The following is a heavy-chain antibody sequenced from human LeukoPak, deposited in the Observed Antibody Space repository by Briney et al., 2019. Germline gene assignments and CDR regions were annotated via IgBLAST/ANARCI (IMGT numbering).Heavy chain of an antibody. Sequence: GGSLRLSCAASGFTFDDYAMHWVRQAPGKGLEWVSGISWNSGSIGYADSVKGRFTISRDNAKNSLYLQMNSLRAEDTALYYCAKMGWDQQLVQQARDAFDIWGQGTMVTVSS. CDR3: AKMGWDQQLVQQARDAFDI. CDR2: ISWNSGSI. CDR1: GFTFDDYA. D-gene: IGHD6-13*01. J-gene: IGHJ3*02. V-gene: IGHV3-9*01.